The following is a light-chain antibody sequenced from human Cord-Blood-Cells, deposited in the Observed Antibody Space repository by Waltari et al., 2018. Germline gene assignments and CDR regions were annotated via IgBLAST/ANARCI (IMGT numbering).Light chain of an antibody. CDR2: AAS. CDR3: QQSYSTPRT. CDR1: QGITRY. V-gene: IGKV1-39*01. Sequence: TQSPSSLSASVGDRVTIPCRASQGITRYLNWYQQKPGKAPKLLIYAASSLQSGVPSRFSSSGSGTDFTLTIRSLQPEEFATYYCQQSYSTPRTFGQGTKLEIK. J-gene: IGKJ2*01.